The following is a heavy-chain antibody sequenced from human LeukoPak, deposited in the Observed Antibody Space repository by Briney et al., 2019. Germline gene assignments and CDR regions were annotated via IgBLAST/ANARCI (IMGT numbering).Heavy chain of an antibody. D-gene: IGHD3-9*01. Sequence: NPSETLSLTCAVYGGSFSGYYWSWIRQPPGKGLEWIGEINHSGSTNYNPSLKSRVTISEDTSKNQFSLKLSSVTAADTAVYYCARTYYDISTGYYTPYYFDYWGQGTLVTVSS. CDR1: GGSFSGYY. CDR2: INHSGST. J-gene: IGHJ4*02. CDR3: ARTYYDISTGYYTPYYFDY. V-gene: IGHV4-34*01.